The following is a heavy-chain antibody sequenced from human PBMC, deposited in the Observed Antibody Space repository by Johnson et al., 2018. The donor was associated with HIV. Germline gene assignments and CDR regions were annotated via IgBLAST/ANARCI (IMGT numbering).Heavy chain of an antibody. D-gene: IGHD3-9*01. CDR2: ISYDGSKK. V-gene: IGHV3-30*04. J-gene: IGHJ3*02. CDR1: GFSFSSYA. CDR3: ARRDRSYDILTGYYQGDAFDI. Sequence: QVQLVESGGGVVQPGRSLRLSCAASGFSFSSYAMHWVRQAPGKGLEWVAVISYDGSKKYYADSVKGRFTISRDNSKNTLYLQMNSLRAEDTAVYYCARRDRSYDILTGYYQGDAFDIWGQGTMVTVSS.